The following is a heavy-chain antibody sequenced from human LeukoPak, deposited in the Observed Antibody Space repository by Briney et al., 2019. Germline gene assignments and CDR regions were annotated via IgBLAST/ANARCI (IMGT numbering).Heavy chain of an antibody. Sequence: ASVKVSCKASGGTFSSYAISWVRQAPGQGLEWMGGIVPIFGTANYAQKFQGRVTITADESTSTAYMELSSLRSEDTAVYYCARDLSIGNDYWGQGTLVTVSS. V-gene: IGHV1-69*01. D-gene: IGHD2-21*01. J-gene: IGHJ4*02. CDR1: GGTFSSYA. CDR2: IVPIFGTA. CDR3: ARDLSIGNDY.